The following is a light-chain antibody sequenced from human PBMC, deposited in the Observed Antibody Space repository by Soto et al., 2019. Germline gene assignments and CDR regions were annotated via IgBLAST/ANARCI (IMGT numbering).Light chain of an antibody. CDR2: DAS. V-gene: IGKV3-11*01. Sequence: EIVLTQSPATLSLSPGERATLSCRASQSVSSNLAWDQQKPGQAPRLLIYDASNGVTGIPARFSGSGSGTDFTLTINRLEPEDFAIYYCQQRTNWPLTFGGGTKVEIK. CDR1: QSVSSN. J-gene: IGKJ4*01. CDR3: QQRTNWPLT.